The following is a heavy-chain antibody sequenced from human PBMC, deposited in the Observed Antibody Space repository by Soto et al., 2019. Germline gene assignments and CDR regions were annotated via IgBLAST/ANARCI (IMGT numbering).Heavy chain of an antibody. CDR2: ISYDGTYK. CDR3: ARDAIYDGSGYYGSDFDS. D-gene: IGHD3-22*01. Sequence: QVQLVESGGGVVQPGRSLRLSCAASAFPFRSYAMHWVRQAPGKGLEWVAVISYDGTYKYYADSVKGRFTISRDNSKNTRYLQMSSLRPEDTALYYWARDAIYDGSGYYGSDFDSWGQGSLVTVSS. CDR1: AFPFRSYA. J-gene: IGHJ4*02. V-gene: IGHV3-30-3*01.